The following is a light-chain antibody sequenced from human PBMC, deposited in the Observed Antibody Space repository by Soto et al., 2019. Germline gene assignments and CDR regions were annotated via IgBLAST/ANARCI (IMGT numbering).Light chain of an antibody. V-gene: IGLV2-14*01. Sequence: QSVLAQPASVSGSPGQSITISCTGTSSDVGAYNYVSWFQQHPGKAPTLIISEVSNRPSGVSNRFSGSKSGNAASLTISGLQAEDEADYYCCSYAGSHSHYVFGTGTKVTVL. J-gene: IGLJ1*01. CDR1: SSDVGAYNY. CDR2: EVS. CDR3: CSYAGSHSHYV.